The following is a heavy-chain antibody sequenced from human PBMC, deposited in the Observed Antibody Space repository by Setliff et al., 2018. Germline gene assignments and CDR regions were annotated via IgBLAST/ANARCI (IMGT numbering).Heavy chain of an antibody. D-gene: IGHD3-3*01. CDR2: IYYSGST. V-gene: IGHV4-59*11. J-gene: IGHJ5*02. Sequence: TLSLTCTVSGGSISSHYWSWIRQPPGKGLEWIGYIYYSGSTNYNPSLKSRVTISVDTSKNQFSLKLSSVTAADTAVYYCARASLGYDFWSGYYSPELWLDPWGQGTLVTVSS. CDR1: GGSISSHY. CDR3: ARASLGYDFWSGYYSPELWLDP.